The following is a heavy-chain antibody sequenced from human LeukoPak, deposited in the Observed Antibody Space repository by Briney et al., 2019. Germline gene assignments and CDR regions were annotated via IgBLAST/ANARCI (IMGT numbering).Heavy chain of an antibody. V-gene: IGHV3-23*01. J-gene: IGHJ4*02. CDR2: ISNSGAGT. Sequence: ASETLSLTCAVSSGSISSSNWWSWVRQAPGKGLEWVSAISNSGAGTFYADSAKGRFTISRDNSQNTLYLQMNSLRAEDTAVYYCVKAVVVILRGFDYWGQGTLVTVSS. CDR1: SGSISSSN. D-gene: IGHD3-3*01. CDR3: VKAVVVILRGFDY.